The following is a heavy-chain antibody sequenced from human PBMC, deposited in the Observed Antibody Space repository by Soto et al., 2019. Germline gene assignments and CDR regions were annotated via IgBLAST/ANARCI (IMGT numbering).Heavy chain of an antibody. CDR2: IYPGDSDT. J-gene: IGHJ3*02. Sequence: ESLKISCKGSGYSFTSYWIGWVRQMPGKGLEWMGIIYPGDSDTRYSPSFQGQVTISADKSISTAYLQWSSLKASDTAMYYCARPHYDFWSGYYTGMGAFDIWGQGTMVTVS. CDR3: ARPHYDFWSGYYTGMGAFDI. V-gene: IGHV5-51*01. CDR1: GYSFTSYW. D-gene: IGHD3-3*01.